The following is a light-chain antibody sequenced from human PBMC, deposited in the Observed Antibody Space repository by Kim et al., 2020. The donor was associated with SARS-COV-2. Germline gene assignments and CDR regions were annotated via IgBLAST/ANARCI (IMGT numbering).Light chain of an antibody. J-gene: IGKJ2*01. CDR2: GAS. CDR1: QSVSSN. Sequence: EIVMTQSPATLSVSPGERATLSCRASQSVSSNLAWYQQKPGQAPRLLIYGASTRATGIPARFSGSGSGTEFTLTISSLQSEDFAVYYCQQYNNWLMYTFGQGTKLRS. V-gene: IGKV3-15*01. CDR3: QQYNNWLMYT.